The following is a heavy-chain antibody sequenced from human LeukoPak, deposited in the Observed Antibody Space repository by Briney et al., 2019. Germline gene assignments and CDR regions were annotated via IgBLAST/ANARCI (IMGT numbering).Heavy chain of an antibody. CDR2: IWSDGSNQ. V-gene: IGHV3-33*01. CDR1: GFTFSSFA. D-gene: IGHD7-27*01. CDR3: VRDLGGLGNY. J-gene: IGHJ4*02. Sequence: PGRSLRLSFASSGFTFSSFAMHWVRQAPGKGLEWVAVIWSDGSNQYYADSVRGRFTISRENSDNTLYLQMNSLRAEDTAVYYCVRDLGGLGNYWGQGTLVTVSS.